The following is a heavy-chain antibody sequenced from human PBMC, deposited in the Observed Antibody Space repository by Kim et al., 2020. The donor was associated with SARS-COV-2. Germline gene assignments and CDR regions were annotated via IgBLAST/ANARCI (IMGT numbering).Heavy chain of an antibody. Sequence: ASVKVSCKASGYTFTGYYMHWVRQAPGQGLEWMGWINPNSGGTIYAQKFQGRVTMTRDTSISTAYMELSRLRSDDTAVYYCARAYPNGAAAGSMRPDYFDYWGQGTLVTVSS. V-gene: IGHV1-2*02. CDR3: ARAYPNGAAAGSMRPDYFDY. J-gene: IGHJ4*02. CDR2: INPNSGGT. CDR1: GYTFTGYY. D-gene: IGHD6-13*01.